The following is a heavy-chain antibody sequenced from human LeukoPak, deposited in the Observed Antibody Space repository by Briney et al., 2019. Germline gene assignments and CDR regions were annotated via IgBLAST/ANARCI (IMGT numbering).Heavy chain of an antibody. J-gene: IGHJ4*02. D-gene: IGHD4-17*01. V-gene: IGHV3-7*01. CDR2: IKQDGSEK. Sequence: GGSLRLSCAASGFTFSSYWMSWVRQAPGKGLEWVANIKQDGSEKYYVDSVKGRFTISRDNAKNSLYLQMNSLRAEDTAVYYCARGFQDKTTVTTSPGYWGQGTLVTVSS. CDR1: GFTFSSYW. CDR3: ARGFQDKTTVTTSPGY.